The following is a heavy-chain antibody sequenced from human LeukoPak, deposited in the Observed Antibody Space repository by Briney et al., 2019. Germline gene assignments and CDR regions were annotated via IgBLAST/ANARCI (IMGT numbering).Heavy chain of an antibody. J-gene: IGHJ4*02. Sequence: GESLKISCKGSGYSFTSYWIGWVRQMPGKGLEWMGIIYPGDSDTRYSPSFQGLVTISADKSISTAYLQWSSLKASDTAMYYCARLFLNSPYQLLWSVEYYFDYWGQGTLVTVSS. V-gene: IGHV5-51*01. CDR3: ARLFLNSPYQLLWSVEYYFDY. CDR1: GYSFTSYW. CDR2: IYPGDSDT. D-gene: IGHD2-2*01.